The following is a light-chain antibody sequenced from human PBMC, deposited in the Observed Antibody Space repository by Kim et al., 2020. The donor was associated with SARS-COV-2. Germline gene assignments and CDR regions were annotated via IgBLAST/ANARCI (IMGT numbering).Light chain of an antibody. CDR1: HDISTF. Sequence: ASVGVRVSITCQASHDISTFLNWFQQKPGKAPKLLIHAASDLEAGVPSRFSGSGSGTDFTLTIGSLQPDDSATYYCQQFGSIPITFGQGTRLEIK. V-gene: IGKV1-33*01. CDR2: AAS. J-gene: IGKJ5*01. CDR3: QQFGSIPIT.